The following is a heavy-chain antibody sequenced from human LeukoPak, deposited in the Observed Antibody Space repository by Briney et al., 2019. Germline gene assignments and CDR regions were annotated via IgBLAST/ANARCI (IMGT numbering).Heavy chain of an antibody. V-gene: IGHV4-34*01. J-gene: IGHJ4*02. Sequence: SETLSLTCAVYGGSFSGYYWSWIRQPPGKGLEWIGEINRSGSTNYNPSLKSRVTISVDTSKNQFSLKLSSVTAADTAVYYCARGLSGYYWGQGTLVTVSS. CDR1: GGSFSGYY. CDR3: ARGLSGYY. D-gene: IGHD6-25*01. CDR2: INRSGST.